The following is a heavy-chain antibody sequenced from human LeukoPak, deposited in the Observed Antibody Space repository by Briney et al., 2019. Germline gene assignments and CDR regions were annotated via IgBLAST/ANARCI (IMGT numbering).Heavy chain of an antibody. J-gene: IGHJ4*02. Sequence: ASVKVSCKASGGTFSSYAISWVRQAPGQGLEWMGRIIPIFGIANYAQKFQGRVTITADKSTSTAYMELSSLRSEDTAVYYCASQTSVTPVDSWGQGILVTVSS. V-gene: IGHV1-69*04. CDR3: ASQTSVTPVDS. CDR2: IIPIFGIA. D-gene: IGHD4-17*01. CDR1: GGTFSSYA.